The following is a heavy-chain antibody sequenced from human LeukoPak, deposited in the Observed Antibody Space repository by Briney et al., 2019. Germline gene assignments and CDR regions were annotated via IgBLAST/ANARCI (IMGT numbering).Heavy chain of an antibody. V-gene: IGHV4-30-2*01. J-gene: IGHJ2*01. D-gene: IGHD6-13*01. CDR1: GGSISTGGFY. CDR3: ARGAATGYGYFDL. Sequence: SQTLSLTRTVSGGSISTGGFYWGWIRQPPGKGLQWIGYIYHSGSTYYNPSLTSRVTISLDRSKNQFSLKLSSVTAADTAVYYCARGAATGYGYFDLWGRGTLVTVSS. CDR2: IYHSGST.